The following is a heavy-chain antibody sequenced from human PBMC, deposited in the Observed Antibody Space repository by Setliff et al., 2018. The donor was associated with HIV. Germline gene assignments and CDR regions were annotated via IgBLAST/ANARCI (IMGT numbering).Heavy chain of an antibody. Sequence: ASVKVSCKASAYTFTSYGISWLRQAPGQGLEWMGWISAYNGNTNYAQKLQGRVTMTTDTSTSTAYMELRSLRSDDTAVYFCARMRVFLATTGPRRVDAFDIWGQGTMVTV. D-gene: IGHD1-1*01. J-gene: IGHJ3*02. V-gene: IGHV1-18*01. CDR1: AYTFTSYG. CDR3: ARMRVFLATTGPRRVDAFDI. CDR2: ISAYNGNT.